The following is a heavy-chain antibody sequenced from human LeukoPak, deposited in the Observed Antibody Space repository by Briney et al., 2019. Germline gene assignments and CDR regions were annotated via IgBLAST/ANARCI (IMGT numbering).Heavy chain of an antibody. V-gene: IGHV3-66*01. J-gene: IGHJ3*01. CDR3: ATSGGVYSRDAFDV. D-gene: IGHD5/OR15-5a*01. CDR1: GFAVSSKY. Sequence: QTGGSLRLSCAASGFAVSSKYMTWVRQAPGKGLECVSLMYSDHNTYYADSVKGRFTISRDDSRNTLYLQMNSLGAEDTAVYYCATSGGVYSRDAFDVWGQGAMVTVSS. CDR2: MYSDHNT.